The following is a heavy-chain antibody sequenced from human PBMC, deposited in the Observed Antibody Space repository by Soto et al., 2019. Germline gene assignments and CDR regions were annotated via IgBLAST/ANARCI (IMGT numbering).Heavy chain of an antibody. J-gene: IGHJ3*02. V-gene: IGHV3-23*01. CDR1: GFIFTTYS. Sequence: ESLRLSCEASGFIFTTYSLTWVRQAPGKGLEWVSTISGLGDNTYYADSVMGRFTISRDNSKNSLYLQMNSLRVEDTAVYYCAKEGNCTTTSCYPAFDIWGQGTLVTVSS. CDR2: ISGLGDNT. D-gene: IGHD2-2*01. CDR3: AKEGNCTTTSCYPAFDI.